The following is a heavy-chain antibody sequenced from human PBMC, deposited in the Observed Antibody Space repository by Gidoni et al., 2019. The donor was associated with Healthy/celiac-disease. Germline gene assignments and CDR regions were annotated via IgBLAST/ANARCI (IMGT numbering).Heavy chain of an antibody. CDR2: ISYDGSNK. V-gene: IGHV3-30-3*01. J-gene: IGHJ6*02. D-gene: IGHD3-10*01. CDR1: GFPFSSYA. Sequence: QVQLVESGGGVVQPGRSLRLSCAASGFPFSSYARHWVRQAPGKGLEWVAVISYDGSNKYYADSVKGRFTISRDNSKNTLYLQMNSLRAEDTAVYYCARVDGSGSYYSYHYGMDVWGQGTTVTVSS. CDR3: ARVDGSGSYYSYHYGMDV.